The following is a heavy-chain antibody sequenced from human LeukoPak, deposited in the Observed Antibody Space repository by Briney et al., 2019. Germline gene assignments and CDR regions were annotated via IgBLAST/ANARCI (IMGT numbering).Heavy chain of an antibody. V-gene: IGHV3-23*01. J-gene: IGHJ4*02. CDR2: ICGSGGST. D-gene: IGHD4-17*01. Sequence: GGSLILSCASSEFRLNEYAMNWVRQPPGKGLEWVSAICGSGGSTYYADSVKGRFTISRDNSNNTLYLQMDSLRAEDTAVYYCAKGDDDYGEYYFDYWGQGTLVTVSS. CDR1: EFRLNEYA. CDR3: AKGDDDYGEYYFDY.